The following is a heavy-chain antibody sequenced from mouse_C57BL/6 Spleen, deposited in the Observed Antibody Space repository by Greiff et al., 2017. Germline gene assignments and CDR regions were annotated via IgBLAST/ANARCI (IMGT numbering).Heavy chain of an antibody. CDR1: GFTFTDYY. CDR3: ARYITDYFDY. V-gene: IGHV7-3*01. J-gene: IGHJ2*01. Sequence: EVQRVESGGGLVQPGGSLSLSCAASGFTFTDYYMSWVRQPPGKALEWLGFIRNKANGYTTEYSASVKGRFTISRDNSQSILYLQMNALRAEDSATYYCARYITDYFDYWGQGTTLTVSS. CDR2: IRNKANGYTT.